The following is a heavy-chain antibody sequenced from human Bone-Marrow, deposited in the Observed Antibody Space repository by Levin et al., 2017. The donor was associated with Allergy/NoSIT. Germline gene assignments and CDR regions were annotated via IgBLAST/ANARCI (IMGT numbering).Heavy chain of an antibody. D-gene: IGHD2-2*01. V-gene: IGHV4-30-4*01. CDR3: ARSPDCTTTSCFSLFDY. Sequence: SQTLSLTCTVSGASVSGADYYWSWIRQPPGKGLEWIGYIYHNGITYYSPSLKSRLTISVDTSKNHFSLNLNPVTAADTAVYYCARSPDCTTTSCFSLFDYWGQGTLVTVSS. CDR2: IYHNGIT. CDR1: GASVSGADYY. J-gene: IGHJ4*02.